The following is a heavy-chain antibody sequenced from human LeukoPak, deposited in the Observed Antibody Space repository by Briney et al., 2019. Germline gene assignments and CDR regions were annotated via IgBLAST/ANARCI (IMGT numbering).Heavy chain of an antibody. J-gene: IGHJ4*02. CDR1: GGSFSGYY. Sequence: SETLSLTCAVYGGSFSGYYWSWIRQPPGKGLEWIGEINHSGSTNYNPSLKSRVTISVDTSKNQFSLKLSPVTAADTAVYYCARRERRNPFDYWGQGTLVTVSS. V-gene: IGHV4-34*01. CDR3: ARRERRNPFDY. D-gene: IGHD1-14*01. CDR2: INHSGST.